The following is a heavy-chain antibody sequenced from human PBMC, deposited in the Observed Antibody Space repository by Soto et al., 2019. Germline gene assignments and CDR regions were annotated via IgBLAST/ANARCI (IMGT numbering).Heavy chain of an antibody. V-gene: IGHV4-59*12. CDR2: IYYSGST. D-gene: IGHD1-1*01. CDR3: ARGTTGTTYDY. J-gene: IGHJ4*02. Sequence: SETLSLTCTVSGGSISSYYWSWIRQPPGKGLEWIGYIYYSGSTNYNPSLKSRVTISVDTSKNQFSLKLSSVTAADTAVYYCARGTTGTTYDYWGQGTLVTVSS. CDR1: GGSISSYY.